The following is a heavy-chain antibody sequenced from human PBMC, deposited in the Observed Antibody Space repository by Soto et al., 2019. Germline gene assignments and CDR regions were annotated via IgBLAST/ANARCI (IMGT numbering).Heavy chain of an antibody. J-gene: IGHJ6*02. Sequence: QITLKESGPTLVKPTQTLTLTCTFSGFSVSTSGVGVAWIRQSPGKALEWLALIYWDNDKRYSPFRPSRVTINKDTSKNQVVRTMTNMDPVDTATYYCAHKGGRGAGMDVWGQGTTVTVSS. CDR1: GFSVSTSGVG. D-gene: IGHD2-15*01. V-gene: IGHV2-5*02. CDR2: IYWDNDK. CDR3: AHKGGRGAGMDV.